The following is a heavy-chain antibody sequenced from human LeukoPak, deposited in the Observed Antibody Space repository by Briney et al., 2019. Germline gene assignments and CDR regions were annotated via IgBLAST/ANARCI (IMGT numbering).Heavy chain of an antibody. Sequence: SETLSLACTVSGGSISSGGYYWSWIRQHPGKGLEWIGYIYYSGSTYYNPSLKSRVTISVDTSKNQFSLKLSSVTAADTAVYYCAREDCSSTSCYHDYWGQGTLVTVSS. CDR2: IYYSGST. D-gene: IGHD2-2*01. CDR3: AREDCSSTSCYHDY. CDR1: GGSISSGGYY. J-gene: IGHJ4*02. V-gene: IGHV4-31*03.